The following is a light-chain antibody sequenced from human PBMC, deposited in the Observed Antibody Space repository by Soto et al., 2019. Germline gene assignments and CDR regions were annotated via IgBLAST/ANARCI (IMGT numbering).Light chain of an antibody. Sequence: FMLTQPHSVSESPGKTVTISCTRSSGSIASNYVQWYQQRPGSAPTTVIYEDNQRPSGVPDRFSGSIDSSSNSASLTISGLKTEDEADYYCQSYDSSTLAVFGGGTQLTVL. V-gene: IGLV6-57*03. CDR3: QSYDSSTLAV. J-gene: IGLJ7*01. CDR1: SGSIASNY. CDR2: EDN.